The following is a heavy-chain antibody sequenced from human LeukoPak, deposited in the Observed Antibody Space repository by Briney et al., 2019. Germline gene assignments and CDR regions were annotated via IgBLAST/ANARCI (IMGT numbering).Heavy chain of an antibody. CDR2: MNQDGSEE. Sequence: PGGSLRLSCAASGFTFSSYWMNWVRQAPGKGLEWVANMNQDGSEEYYVDSVKGRFTISRDNAKNSLYLQMNSLRAEDTAVYYCAREMQRYFDWYNDYWGQGTLVTVSS. J-gene: IGHJ4*02. CDR1: GFTFSSYW. CDR3: AREMQRYFDWYNDY. D-gene: IGHD3-9*01. V-gene: IGHV3-7*03.